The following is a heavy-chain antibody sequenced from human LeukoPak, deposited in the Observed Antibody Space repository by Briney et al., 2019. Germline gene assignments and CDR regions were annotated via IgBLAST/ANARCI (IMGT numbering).Heavy chain of an antibody. Sequence: GGSLRLSCAASGFTFSSYSMNWVRQAPGKGLEWVSSISSSSSYIYYADSVKGRFTISRDNAKNSMYLQMNSLRAEDTAVYYCARVSVVAGNDYWGQGTLVTVSS. CDR2: ISSSSSYI. CDR3: ARVSVVAGNDY. J-gene: IGHJ4*02. D-gene: IGHD6-19*01. CDR1: GFTFSSYS. V-gene: IGHV3-21*01.